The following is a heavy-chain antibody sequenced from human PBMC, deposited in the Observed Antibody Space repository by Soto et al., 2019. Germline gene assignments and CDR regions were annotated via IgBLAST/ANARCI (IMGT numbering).Heavy chain of an antibody. Sequence: GASVKVSCKASGYTFTSYDINWVRQATGQGLEWMGWMNPNSGNTGYAQKFQGRVTMTRNTSISTAYMELSSLRSEDTAVYYCATENVLRYFDWAGRSLFDSRGQGSLVIVSS. D-gene: IGHD3-9*01. J-gene: IGHJ5*01. V-gene: IGHV1-8*01. CDR1: GYTFTSYD. CDR2: MNPNSGNT. CDR3: ATENVLRYFDWAGRSLFDS.